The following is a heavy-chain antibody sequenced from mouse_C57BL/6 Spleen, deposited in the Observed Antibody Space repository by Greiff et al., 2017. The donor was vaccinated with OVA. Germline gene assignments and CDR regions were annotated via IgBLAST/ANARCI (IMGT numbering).Heavy chain of an antibody. V-gene: IGHV1-82*01. CDR2: IYPGDGDT. D-gene: IGHD4-1*01. Sequence: VKLQQSGPELVKPGASVKISCKASGYAFSSSWMNWVKQRPGKGLEWIGRIYPGDGDTNYNGKFKGKATLTADKSSSTAYMQLSSLTSEDSAVYFCASNWAWFAYWGQGTLVTVSA. CDR1: GYAFSSSW. J-gene: IGHJ3*01. CDR3: ASNWAWFAY.